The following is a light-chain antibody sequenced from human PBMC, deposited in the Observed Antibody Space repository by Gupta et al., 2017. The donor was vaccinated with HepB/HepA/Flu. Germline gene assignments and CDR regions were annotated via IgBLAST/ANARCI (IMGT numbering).Light chain of an antibody. CDR2: AAP. CDR3: QQYNSYPIT. J-gene: IGKJ5*01. CDR1: KCISNY. V-gene: IGKV1-16*02. Sequence: DIQMTQSPSSLSASLGARVTITFRASKCISNYLDWFQQKPGKAPKSLIYAAPNLQSGVPSKFSGSGSGTDLTLTISSRQLEDFATYYCQQYNSYPITFGQGTRLEIK.